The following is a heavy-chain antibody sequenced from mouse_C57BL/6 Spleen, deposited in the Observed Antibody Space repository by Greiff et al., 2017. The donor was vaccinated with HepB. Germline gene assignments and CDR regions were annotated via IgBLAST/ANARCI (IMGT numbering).Heavy chain of an antibody. V-gene: IGHV1-50*01. CDR2: FNPSDSYT. CDR1: GSTLPGYW. Sequence: VQLQQPGAELVKPGASVKLSCKASGSTLPGYWMQGVKQGPGQGFEWTGEFNPSDSYTNYNQKFKGKATLTVDTSSSTAYMQLSSLTSEDSAVYYCARGAAQATQAWFAYWGQGTLVTVSA. CDR3: ARGAAQATQAWFAY. J-gene: IGHJ3*01. D-gene: IGHD3-2*02.